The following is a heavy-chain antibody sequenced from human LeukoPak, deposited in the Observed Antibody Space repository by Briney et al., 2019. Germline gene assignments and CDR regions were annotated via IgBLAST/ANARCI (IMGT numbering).Heavy chain of an antibody. D-gene: IGHD3-22*01. V-gene: IGHV4-39*01. CDR3: ARGPYSYDSSGAFDI. CDR1: GGSISSSTFY. CDR2: LYYSGST. J-gene: IGHJ3*02. Sequence: SETLSLTCTVSGGSISSSTFYWGWIRQPPGKGLEWIGSLYYSGSTYYNPSLKSRVTISVDTSKNQFSLKLSSVTAADMAVYFCARGPYSYDSSGAFDIWGQGTMVTVSS.